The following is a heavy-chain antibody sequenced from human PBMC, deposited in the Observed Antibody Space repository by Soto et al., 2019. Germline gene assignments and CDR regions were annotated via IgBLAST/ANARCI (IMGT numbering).Heavy chain of an antibody. Sequence: GGSLRLSCTASGFTFGDYAMSWFRQAPGKGLEWVGFIRSKAYGGTTEYAASVKGRFTISRDDSKSIAYLQMNSLKTEDTAVYYCTSCRSTMIVEDYYYGMDVWGQGTTVTVSS. CDR3: TSCRSTMIVEDYYYGMDV. CDR2: IRSKAYGGTT. D-gene: IGHD3-22*01. CDR1: GFTFGDYA. V-gene: IGHV3-49*03. J-gene: IGHJ6*02.